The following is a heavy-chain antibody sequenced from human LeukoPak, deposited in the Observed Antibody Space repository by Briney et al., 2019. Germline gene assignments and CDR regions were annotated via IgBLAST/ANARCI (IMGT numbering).Heavy chain of an antibody. V-gene: IGHV3-23*01. CDR3: AKDPTSYCTNGVCYTPPYYFDY. D-gene: IGHD2-8*01. J-gene: IGHJ4*02. CDR1: GFTFSSYA. CDR2: ISGSGGST. Sequence: GGSLRLSFAASGFTFSSYAMSWVRQAPGKGLEWVSAISGSGGSTYYADSVKGRFTISRDNSKNTLYLQMNSLRAEDTAVYYCAKDPTSYCTNGVCYTPPYYFDYWGQGTLVTVSS.